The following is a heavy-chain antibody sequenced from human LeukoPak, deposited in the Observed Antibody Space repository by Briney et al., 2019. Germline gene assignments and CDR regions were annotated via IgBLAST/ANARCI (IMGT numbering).Heavy chain of an antibody. J-gene: IGHJ4*02. CDR1: GYTFTGYY. V-gene: IGHV1-2*02. CDR3: ARDRDDDPNFDY. CDR2: INPNSGGT. Sequence: ASVKVSCKASGYTFTGYYMHWVRQAPGQGLERMGWINPNSGGTNYAQKFQGRVTMTRDTSISTAYMELSRLRSDDTAVYYCARDRDDDPNFDYWGQGTLVTVSS. D-gene: IGHD1-1*01.